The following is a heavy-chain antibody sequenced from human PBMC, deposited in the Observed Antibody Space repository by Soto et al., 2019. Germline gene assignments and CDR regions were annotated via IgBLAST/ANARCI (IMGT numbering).Heavy chain of an antibody. Sequence: QITLKESGPTLVKPTQTLTLTCAFSGFSLRTTGVGVGWFRQPPGKALEWLALIYWDNDKRYSPSLKSRLTITKDTSKNQVVLIMTNMEPVDTATYYCAHGAGTLDYWGQGTLVTASS. CDR3: AHGAGTLDY. CDR2: IYWDNDK. CDR1: GFSLRTTGVG. D-gene: IGHD1-1*01. J-gene: IGHJ4*02. V-gene: IGHV2-5*02.